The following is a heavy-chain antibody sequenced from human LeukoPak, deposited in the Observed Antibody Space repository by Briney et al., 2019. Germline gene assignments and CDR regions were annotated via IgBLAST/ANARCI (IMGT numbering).Heavy chain of an antibody. CDR2: ISSSGSTI. CDR3: ARIMRQYYYYYYMDV. D-gene: IGHD3-16*01. V-gene: IGHV3-11*04. CDR1: GFTFNNAW. J-gene: IGHJ6*03. Sequence: GGSLRLSCAASGFTFNNAWMSWVRQAPGKGLEWVSYISSSGSTIYYADSVKGRFTISRDNAKNSLYLQMNSLRAEDTAVYYCARIMRQYYYYYYMDVWGKGTTVTISS.